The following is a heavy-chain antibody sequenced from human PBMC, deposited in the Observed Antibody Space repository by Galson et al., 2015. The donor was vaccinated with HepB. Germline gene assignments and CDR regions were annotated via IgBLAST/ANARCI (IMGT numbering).Heavy chain of an antibody. V-gene: IGHV3-7*01. CDR3: ARDPVTWVTVNGRYFDN. CDR1: GFTFSAYW. D-gene: IGHD2-21*02. J-gene: IGHJ4*02. CDR2: MKQDGSEI. Sequence: SLRLSCAASGFTFSAYWMSWVRQAPGKGLEWVANMKQDGSEIYYVDSVRGRFTISRDNAKNSLYLQMNSLRAEDTAVYYCARDPVTWVTVNGRYFDNWGQGTLVTVSS.